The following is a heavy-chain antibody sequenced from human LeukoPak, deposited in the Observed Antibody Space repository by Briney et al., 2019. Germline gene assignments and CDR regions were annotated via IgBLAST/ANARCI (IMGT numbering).Heavy chain of an antibody. Sequence: GGSLRLSCTASRFTVSSNYMNWVRQAPGKGLEWVSTIYTDGSTYYADSVKGRFTISRDNSKETLYLQMDSLKADDTAVYYCARVYVSLNMAFDYWGQGTLVTVSS. J-gene: IGHJ4*02. CDR3: ARVYVSLNMAFDY. CDR2: IYTDGST. CDR1: RFTVSSNY. D-gene: IGHD2/OR15-2a*01. V-gene: IGHV3-66*01.